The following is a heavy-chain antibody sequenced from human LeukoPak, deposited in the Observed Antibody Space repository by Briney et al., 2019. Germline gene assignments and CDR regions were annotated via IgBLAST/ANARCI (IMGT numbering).Heavy chain of an antibody. D-gene: IGHD2-2*01. Sequence: SETLSLTCAVDGGSFSGYYWSWIRQPPGKGRKWVGEINHSGSTNYNPSLKSRVTISVATSKNQFSLKLSSVTAADTAVYYCARGRTPAAAITNWGQGTLVTVSS. CDR2: INHSGST. CDR1: GGSFSGYY. J-gene: IGHJ4*02. V-gene: IGHV4-34*01. CDR3: ARGRTPAAAITN.